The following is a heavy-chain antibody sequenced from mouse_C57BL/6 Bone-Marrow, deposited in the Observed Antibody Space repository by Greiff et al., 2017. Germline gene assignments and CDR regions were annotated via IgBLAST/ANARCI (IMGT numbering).Heavy chain of an antibody. V-gene: IGHV1-18*01. D-gene: IGHD1-1*01. J-gene: IGHJ3*01. CDR1: GYTFTDYN. CDR3: ARRGHYYGSIPLFAY. CDR2: INPNNGGT. Sequence: EVQLQQSGPELVKPGASVKIPCKASGYTFTDYNMDWVKQSHGKSLEWIGDINPNNGGTIYNQKFKGKATLTVDKSSSTAYMELRSLTSEDTAVYYCARRGHYYGSIPLFAYWGQGTLVTVSA.